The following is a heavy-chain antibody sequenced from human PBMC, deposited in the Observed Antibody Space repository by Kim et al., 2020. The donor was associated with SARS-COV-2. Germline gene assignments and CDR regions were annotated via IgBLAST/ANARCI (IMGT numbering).Heavy chain of an antibody. CDR1: GGSISTYY. D-gene: IGHD6-25*01. V-gene: IGHV4-59*01. J-gene: IGHJ5*02. CDR3: ARGIGSSAWFDH. Sequence: SETLSLTCTVSGGSISTYYWSWIRQPPGKGLEWIGYVYYGGSTDYIPSLKSRVSISVDTSKNQFSLKLTSVTSADTAVYYCARGIGSSAWFDHWGQGT. CDR2: VYYGGST.